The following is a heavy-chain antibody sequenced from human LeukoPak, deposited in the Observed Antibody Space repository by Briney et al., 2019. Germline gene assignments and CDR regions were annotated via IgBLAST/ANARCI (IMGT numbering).Heavy chain of an antibody. J-gene: IGHJ4*02. V-gene: IGHV4-34*01. Sequence: PSETLSLTCAVYGGSFSGYYWTWIRQPPGKGLEWIGEIHYSGSATYNPSLKSRVTISVDTSKNQFSLKLSSVTAADTAVYYCARDDYGDYYFDYWGQGTLVTVSS. CDR1: GGSFSGYY. CDR3: ARDDYGDYYFDY. D-gene: IGHD4-17*01. CDR2: IHYSGSA.